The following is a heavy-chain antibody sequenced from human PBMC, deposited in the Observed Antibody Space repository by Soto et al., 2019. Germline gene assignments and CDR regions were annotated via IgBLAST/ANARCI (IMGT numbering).Heavy chain of an antibody. Sequence: QLQLQESGPGLVKPSETLSLTCTVSGGSISSSSYYWGWIRQPPGKGLEWIGSIYYSGSTYYNPSLKSRVTISVDTSKNQVSLKLSSVTAADTAVYYCARLGGAVAPYYYGMDVWGQGTTVTVSS. D-gene: IGHD6-19*01. V-gene: IGHV4-39*01. CDR1: GGSISSSSYY. J-gene: IGHJ6*02. CDR2: IYYSGST. CDR3: ARLGGAVAPYYYGMDV.